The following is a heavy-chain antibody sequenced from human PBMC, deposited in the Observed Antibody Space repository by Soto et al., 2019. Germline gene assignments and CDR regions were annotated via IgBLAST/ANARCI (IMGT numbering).Heavy chain of an antibody. D-gene: IGHD3-10*01. CDR3: AKSGLSMVRGVIITNHYYYYGMDV. J-gene: IGHJ6*02. Sequence: GGSLRLSCAASGFTFSSYGMHWVRQAPGKGLEWVAVISYDGSNKYYADSVKGRFTISKDNSKNTLYLQMNSLRAEDTAVYYCAKSGLSMVRGVIITNHYYYYGMDVWGQGTTVTVSS. CDR1: GFTFSSYG. V-gene: IGHV3-30*18. CDR2: ISYDGSNK.